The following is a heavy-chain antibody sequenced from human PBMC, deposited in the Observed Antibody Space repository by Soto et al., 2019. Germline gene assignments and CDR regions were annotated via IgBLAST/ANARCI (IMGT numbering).Heavy chain of an antibody. CDR1: GFTFRSYW. Sequence: EVQLVESGGGLVQPGGSLRLSCAASGFTFRSYWMHWVRQAPGKGLVWVSRINSDGSTTSYADSVRGRFTISRDNAKNTLHLQMNSLRAEDTAVYHWARVATWNYKWFDPWGQGTLVTVSS. J-gene: IGHJ5*02. D-gene: IGHD1-7*01. CDR3: ARVATWNYKWFDP. V-gene: IGHV3-74*01. CDR2: INSDGSTT.